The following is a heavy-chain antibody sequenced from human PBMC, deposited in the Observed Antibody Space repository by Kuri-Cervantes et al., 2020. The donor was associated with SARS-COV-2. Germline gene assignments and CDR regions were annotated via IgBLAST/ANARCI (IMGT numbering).Heavy chain of an antibody. Sequence: SETLSLTCTVSGGSISSHYWSWIRQPPGKGLEWIGYIYYSGSTNYNPSLKSRVTISVDTSKNQFSLKLSSVTAADTAVYSCERDPNANHNNWFDPWGQGTLVTVSS. D-gene: IGHD4/OR15-4a*01. CDR1: GGSISSHY. J-gene: IGHJ5*02. CDR3: ERDPNANHNNWFDP. V-gene: IGHV4-59*11. CDR2: IYYSGST.